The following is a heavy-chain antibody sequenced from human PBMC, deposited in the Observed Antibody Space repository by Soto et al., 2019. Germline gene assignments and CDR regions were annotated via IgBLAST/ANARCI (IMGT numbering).Heavy chain of an antibody. V-gene: IGHV4-4*02. J-gene: IGHJ6*02. Sequence: QVHLQESGPGLVNPSGTLTLTCAVSGGSISSSHWWGWVRQAPGKGLKWIGEIYHSGSTNYNPSLKSRITMSVDKSKNQFSVNLSSVTAADTAVYYCVRDADETAIVPAPWLVWGRGTMVTVSS. CDR1: GGSISSSHW. D-gene: IGHD2-21*02. CDR3: VRDADETAIVPAPWLV. CDR2: IYHSGST.